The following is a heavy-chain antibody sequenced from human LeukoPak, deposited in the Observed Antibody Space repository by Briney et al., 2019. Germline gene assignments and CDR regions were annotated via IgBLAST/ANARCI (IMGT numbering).Heavy chain of an antibody. Sequence: GGSLRLSCAASGFIFSTYNMNWVRQAPGKGLEWVSSISSSSGYIFYADSVKGRFTISRDNAKNSLYLHMNSLRAEDTAVYYCARDYGRYGGRPYYFDSWGQGTLVTVSS. V-gene: IGHV3-21*01. CDR3: ARDYGRYGGRPYYFDS. D-gene: IGHD4-23*01. CDR2: ISSSSGYI. CDR1: GFIFSTYN. J-gene: IGHJ4*02.